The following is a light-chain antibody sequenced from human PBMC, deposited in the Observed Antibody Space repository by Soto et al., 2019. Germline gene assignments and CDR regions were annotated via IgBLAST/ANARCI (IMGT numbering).Light chain of an antibody. CDR2: DVS. CDR1: SSDVGGYNY. CDR3: SSYTSSSTYV. Sequence: QSALTQPASVSGSPGQSFTISCTGTSSDVGGYNYVSWYQQDPGKAPKVMIHDVSNRPSGVSNRFSGSKSGNTASLTISGLQAEDEADYYCSSYTSSSTYVFGTGTKLTVL. V-gene: IGLV2-14*01. J-gene: IGLJ1*01.